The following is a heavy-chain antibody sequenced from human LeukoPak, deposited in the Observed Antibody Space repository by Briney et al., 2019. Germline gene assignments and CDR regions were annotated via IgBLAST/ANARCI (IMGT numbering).Heavy chain of an antibody. CDR3: ARGLRDYYDSSGYTVRYFQH. J-gene: IGHJ1*01. D-gene: IGHD3-22*01. CDR1: GYTFTNYG. CDR2: ISVYNGNT. Sequence: ASVKVSCKASGYTFTNYGITWVRQAPGQGLEWMGWISVYNGNTDYAQKLQGRVTMTTDTSTNTAYMELRSLRSDDTAVYYCARGLRDYYDSSGYTVRYFQHWGQGTLVTVSS. V-gene: IGHV1-18*01.